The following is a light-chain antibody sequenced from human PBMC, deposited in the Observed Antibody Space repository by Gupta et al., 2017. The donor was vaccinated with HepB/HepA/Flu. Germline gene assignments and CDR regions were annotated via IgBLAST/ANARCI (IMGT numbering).Light chain of an antibody. CDR1: QTLSINT. V-gene: IGKV3-20*01. J-gene: IGKJ2*01. CDR2: GAY. CDR3: QQEGREHLDFA. Sequence: ELVLTQSPGTLSLSPGETATLSCRASQTLSINTLAWYQQKPGQAPRLLISGAYRRAKGITDTCSVSGAGTDVXLTIISXEPEDFAVYYCQQEGREHLDFAFGXGTKVEIK.